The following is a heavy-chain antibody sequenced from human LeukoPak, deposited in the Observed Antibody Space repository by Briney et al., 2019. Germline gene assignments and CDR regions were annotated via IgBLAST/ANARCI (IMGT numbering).Heavy chain of an antibody. CDR3: TKGTFDH. CDR1: GFTVSINY. J-gene: IGHJ3*01. Sequence: GGSLRLSCVGSGFTVSINYMSWVRQAPGKGLEWASFVDPDGVTSYADSVKGRFTISRDNSKNILYLQLTTLRAEDTAIYYCTKGTFDHWGQGTLVTVSS. CDR2: VDPDGVT. V-gene: IGHV3-53*01.